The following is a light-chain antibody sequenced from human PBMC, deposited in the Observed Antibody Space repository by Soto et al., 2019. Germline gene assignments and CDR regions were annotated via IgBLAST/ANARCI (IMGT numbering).Light chain of an antibody. J-gene: IGKJ4*01. CDR1: QGIGST. CDR2: GAS. Sequence: EIVMTQSPATLSVSQGEGATLSCRASQGIGSTLAWYQQKPGQTPRLLIYGASTRATGVPARFSGSASGTEFTLTITSLQSEDFAVYYCQHYANWPLTFGGGTKVESK. CDR3: QHYANWPLT. V-gene: IGKV3-15*01.